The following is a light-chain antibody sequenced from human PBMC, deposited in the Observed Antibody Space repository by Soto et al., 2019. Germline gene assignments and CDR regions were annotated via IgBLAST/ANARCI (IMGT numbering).Light chain of an antibody. CDR1: SSNIGAGYD. V-gene: IGLV1-40*01. CDR2: GNI. CDR3: QSYDSRLSVV. Sequence: QSVLTQPPSVSGAPGQRVTISCTGSSSNIGAGYDVHWYQQLPGTAPKLLASGNIDRPSGVPDRFSASKSGTSASLAITGLQAEDEADYYCQSYDSRLSVVFGGGTKLTVL. J-gene: IGLJ2*01.